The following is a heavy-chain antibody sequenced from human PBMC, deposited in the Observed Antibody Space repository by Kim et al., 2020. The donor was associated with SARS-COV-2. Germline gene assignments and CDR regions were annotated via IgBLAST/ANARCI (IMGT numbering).Heavy chain of an antibody. J-gene: IGHJ5*02. D-gene: IGHD6-19*01. CDR3: ARAVAGRNWFDP. V-gene: IGHV6-1*01. Sequence: DYAVSVKSRIPIDPDTSKNQFSLHLNSVTPEYTAVYYCARAVAGRNWFDPWGQGTLVTVSS.